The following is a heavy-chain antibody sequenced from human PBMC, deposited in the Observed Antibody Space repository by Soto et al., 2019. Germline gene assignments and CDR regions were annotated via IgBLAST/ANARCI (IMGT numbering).Heavy chain of an antibody. CDR1: GGSISSSSYY. V-gene: IGHV4-39*01. D-gene: IGHD6-13*01. CDR3: ARHALQLTAAAGQNWYDP. Sequence: SETLSLTCTVSGGSISSSSYYWGWIRQPPGKGLEWIGSIYYSGSTYYNPSLKSRVTISVDTSKNQFSLKLSSVTAADTAVYYCARHALQLTAAAGQNWYDPWGQGTLVTVSS. J-gene: IGHJ5*02. CDR2: IYYSGST.